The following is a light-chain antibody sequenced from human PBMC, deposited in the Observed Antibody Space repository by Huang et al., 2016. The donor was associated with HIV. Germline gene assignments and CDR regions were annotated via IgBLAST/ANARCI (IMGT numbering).Light chain of an antibody. J-gene: IGKJ3*01. Sequence: EIVLTQSPGTLSLSPGERAILSCRASQSISTNYLAWYQQKPGQAPRLLIYGASSRATGIAARFSGGGSGTDFTLTISRLEPEDFAVYYCQQYSRAPFTFGPGTKVDVK. CDR2: GAS. CDR3: QQYSRAPFT. CDR1: QSISTNY. V-gene: IGKV3-20*01.